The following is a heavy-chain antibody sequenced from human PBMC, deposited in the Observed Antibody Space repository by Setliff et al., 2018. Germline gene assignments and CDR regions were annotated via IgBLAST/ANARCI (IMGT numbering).Heavy chain of an antibody. J-gene: IGHJ4*02. CDR1: GSPISSDYC. CDR3: AREGRWDYSYPIY. Sequence: SETLSLTCVVSGSPISSDYCWGWIRQPPGKGLEWIGTISSSGTSKYNSSLGGRATLSIDVPERQFALRLSSVTDVDTAVYFCAREGRWDYSYPIYWGQGIRVTVSS. V-gene: IGHV4-38-2*01. CDR2: ISSSGTS. D-gene: IGHD4-4*01.